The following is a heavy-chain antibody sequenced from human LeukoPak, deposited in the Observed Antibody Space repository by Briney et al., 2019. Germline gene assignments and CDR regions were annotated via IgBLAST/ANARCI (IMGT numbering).Heavy chain of an antibody. CDR1: GGTFSSYA. V-gene: IGHV1-69*13. Sequence: SVKVSCTASGGTFSSYAISWVRQAPGQGLEWMGGIIPIFGTANYAQKFQGRVTITVDESTSTAYMELSSLRSEDTAVYYCASSVVAKVYYYYGMDVWGQGTTVTVSS. D-gene: IGHD2-15*01. CDR2: IIPIFGTA. CDR3: ASSVVAKVYYYYGMDV. J-gene: IGHJ6*02.